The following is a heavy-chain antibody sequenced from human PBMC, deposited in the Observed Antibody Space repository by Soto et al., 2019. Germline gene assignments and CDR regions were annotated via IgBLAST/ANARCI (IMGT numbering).Heavy chain of an antibody. CDR3: ARDRGLRGVTTDYFDY. V-gene: IGHV4-59*01. Sequence: SETLSLTCTVSGGSISSYYWSWIRQPPGKGLEWIGYIYYSGSTNYNPSLKSRVTISVDTSKNQFSLKLSSVTAADTAVYYCARDRGLRGVTTDYFDYWGQGTRVTVSS. J-gene: IGHJ4*02. D-gene: IGHD4-17*01. CDR2: IYYSGST. CDR1: GGSISSYY.